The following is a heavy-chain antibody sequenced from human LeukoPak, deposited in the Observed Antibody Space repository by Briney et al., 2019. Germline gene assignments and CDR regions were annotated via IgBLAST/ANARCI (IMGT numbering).Heavy chain of an antibody. CDR2: IYDSGSA. CDR1: GGSISSYQ. CDR3: ARVEYFDWLFPAYFDY. J-gene: IGHJ4*02. D-gene: IGHD3-9*01. Sequence: SETLSLTCTVSGGSISSYQWSWIRQPPGKGLEWIGNIYDSGSANYNPSLKSRVTISVDTSKNQFSLKLSSVTAADTAVYYCARVEYFDWLFPAYFDYWGQGTLVTVSS. V-gene: IGHV4-59*12.